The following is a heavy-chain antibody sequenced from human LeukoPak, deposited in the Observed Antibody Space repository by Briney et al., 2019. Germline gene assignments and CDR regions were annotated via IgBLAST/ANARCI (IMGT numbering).Heavy chain of an antibody. CDR1: GGSISSYY. CDR2: IYYSGST. V-gene: IGHV4-59*01. CDR3: ARVGGDGDYVDY. D-gene: IGHD3-16*01. Sequence: SETLSLTCTVSGGSISSYYWSWIRQPPGKGLEWIGYIYYSGSTNYNPSLKSRVTISVYTSKNQFSLKLSSVTAADTAVYYCARVGGDGDYVDYWGQGTLLTVSS. J-gene: IGHJ4*02.